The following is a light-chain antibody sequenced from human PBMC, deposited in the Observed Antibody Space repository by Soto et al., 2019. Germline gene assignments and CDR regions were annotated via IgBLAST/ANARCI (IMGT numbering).Light chain of an antibody. CDR2: DAS. J-gene: IGKJ1*01. Sequence: EIVMTQSPATLSVSPGERATLSCRASQSVSSHLAWYQQKPGQAPRLLMFDASTRATGIPARLSGSGSGTEHTLNIGSLHSDDLGVYYCHKYHDWPQTYGPGTKVEI. V-gene: IGKV3-15*01. CDR1: QSVSSH. CDR3: HKYHDWPQT.